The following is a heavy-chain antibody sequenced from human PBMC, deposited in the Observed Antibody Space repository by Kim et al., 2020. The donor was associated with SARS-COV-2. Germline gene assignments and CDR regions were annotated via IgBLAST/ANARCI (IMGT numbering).Heavy chain of an antibody. Sequence: ASVKVSCKASGYTVITYPMHWVRQAPGQGLEWMGWINGDNDNTKYSQKFQGRVTITRDTSANTVYLDLSSLRSEDTAIYYCASTQKPAAVPLDYWGQGTLVTVSS. CDR2: INGDNDNT. CDR3: ASTQKPAAVPLDY. D-gene: IGHD6-13*01. CDR1: GYTVITYP. J-gene: IGHJ4*02. V-gene: IGHV1-3*01.